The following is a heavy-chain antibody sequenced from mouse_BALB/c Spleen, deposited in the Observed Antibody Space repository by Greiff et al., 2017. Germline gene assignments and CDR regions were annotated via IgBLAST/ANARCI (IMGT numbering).Heavy chain of an antibody. D-gene: IGHD1-1*01. J-gene: IGHJ4*01. CDR1: GFTFSSYA. CDR3: ARDYGSSGAMDY. CDR2: ISSGGSYT. V-gene: IGHV5-9-4*01. Sequence: EVQGVESGGGLVKPGGSLKLSCAASGFTFSSYAMSWVRQSPEKRLEWVAEISSGGSYTYYPDTVTGRFTISRDNAKNTLYLEMSSLRSEDTAMYYCARDYGSSGAMDYWGQGTSVTVSS.